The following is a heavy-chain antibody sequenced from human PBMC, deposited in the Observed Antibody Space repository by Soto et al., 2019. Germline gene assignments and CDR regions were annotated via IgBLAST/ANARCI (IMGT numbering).Heavy chain of an antibody. Sequence: SETLSVPCTDSGGSISSGDCYWIWIRHPPGKGLEWIGYIDYSVSTYYNPSLKSRVTTSVDTSKNQFSLKLSSVTAADTAVYYCARGKGWFHPWGQGTPVPVSS. J-gene: IGHJ5*02. CDR1: GGSISSGDCY. V-gene: IGHV4-30-4*01. CDR2: IDYSVST. CDR3: ARGKGWFHP.